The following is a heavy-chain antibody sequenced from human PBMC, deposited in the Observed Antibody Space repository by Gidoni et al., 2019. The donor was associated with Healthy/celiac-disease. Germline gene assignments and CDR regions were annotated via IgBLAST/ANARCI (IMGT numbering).Heavy chain of an antibody. V-gene: IGHV3-30*01. CDR3: ARGTVGYYDFWSGYPPGVPYYFDY. CDR2: ISYDGSNK. CDR1: GFTFSSYA. D-gene: IGHD3-3*01. J-gene: IGHJ4*02. Sequence: QVQLVESGGGVVTPGRSLRLSCAASGFTFSSYALNLVRPAPGKGLAGVEVISYDGSNKYYADSVKGRFTISRDNSKNTLYLQMNSLRAEDTAVYYCARGTVGYYDFWSGYPPGVPYYFDYWGQGTLVTVSS.